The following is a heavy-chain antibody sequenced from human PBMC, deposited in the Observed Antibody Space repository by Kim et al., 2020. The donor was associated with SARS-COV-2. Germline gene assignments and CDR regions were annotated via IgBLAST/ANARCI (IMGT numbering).Heavy chain of an antibody. Sequence: YSRSFQGRVTITRDTSATTGYMELSSLRSEDTALYYCARGEGGTAGYILDFWGQGTLVTVSS. V-gene: IGHV1-3*01. D-gene: IGHD2-8*02. CDR3: ARGEGGTAGYILDF. J-gene: IGHJ4*02.